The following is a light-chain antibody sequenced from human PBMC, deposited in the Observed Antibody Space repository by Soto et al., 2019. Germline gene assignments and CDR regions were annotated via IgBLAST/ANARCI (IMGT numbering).Light chain of an antibody. CDR2: KVS. CDR3: MPATHCPYT. V-gene: IGKV2-30*02. CDR1: QILAHSDGNTY. Sequence: DVVMTQSPPSLPVTLGQPATISCRSSQILAHSDGNTYLNWFQQRPGQSPRRLIYKVSNRDPGVPDRFSGSGSGTDFTLKISRVEAEEVGVYYCMPATHCPYTFGQGTKMEI. J-gene: IGKJ2*01.